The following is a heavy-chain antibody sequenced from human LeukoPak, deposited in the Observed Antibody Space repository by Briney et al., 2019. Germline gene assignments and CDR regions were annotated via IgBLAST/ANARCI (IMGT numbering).Heavy chain of an antibody. CDR2: IKEDGSEM. CDR3: ARVGPWVNPDYYYYMDV. CDR1: AFTFNNYW. Sequence: GGSLRLSCAASAFTFNNYWMSWVRQAPGKGLEWVANIKEDGSEMNYVDSVKGRFTISRDNAKNSLYLQMNSLRAEDTAVYYCARVGPWVNPDYYYYMDVWGKGTTVTVSS. V-gene: IGHV3-7*01. D-gene: IGHD1-14*01. J-gene: IGHJ6*03.